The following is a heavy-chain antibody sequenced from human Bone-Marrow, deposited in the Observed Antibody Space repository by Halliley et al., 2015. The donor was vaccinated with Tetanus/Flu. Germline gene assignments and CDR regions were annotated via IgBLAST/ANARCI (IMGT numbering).Heavy chain of an antibody. V-gene: IGHV4-39*01. CDR3: ARLDASREENAFDT. J-gene: IGHJ3*02. Sequence: TLSLTCIVSGGSISGYRSYWGWIRQPPGKGLEWIGNVYNTGSTYYKPSLKSRVTISVDTSKNQFSLKLNSVTAADTAVYYCARLDASREENAFDTWGQGAVVTVSS. CDR2: VYNTGST. D-gene: IGHD1-26*01. CDR1: GGSISGYRSY.